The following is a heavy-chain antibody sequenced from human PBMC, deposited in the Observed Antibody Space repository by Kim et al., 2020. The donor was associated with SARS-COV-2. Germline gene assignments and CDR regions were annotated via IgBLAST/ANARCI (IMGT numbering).Heavy chain of an antibody. Sequence: PSVKSRLTISLDTPKNQFSLKLTSVTAADTAVYYCARDRGTGTTWGACDVWGQGTMVSV. D-gene: IGHD1-7*01. CDR3: ARDRGTGTTWGACDV. J-gene: IGHJ3*01. V-gene: IGHV4-59*01.